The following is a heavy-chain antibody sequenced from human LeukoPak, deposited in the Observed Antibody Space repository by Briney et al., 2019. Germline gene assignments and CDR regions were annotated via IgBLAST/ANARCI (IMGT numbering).Heavy chain of an antibody. J-gene: IGHJ5*02. V-gene: IGHV3-48*01. CDR1: GFTFSSYS. D-gene: IGHD5-24*01. CDR2: ISSSRGSM. Sequence: GGSLRLSCAASGFTFSSYSMNWVRQAPGKGLEWISYISSSRGSMFYADSVKGRFTISRDNAKNSLYLQMNSLRVEDTAVYYCARAADGSTWFDPWGQGTLVTVSA. CDR3: ARAADGSTWFDP.